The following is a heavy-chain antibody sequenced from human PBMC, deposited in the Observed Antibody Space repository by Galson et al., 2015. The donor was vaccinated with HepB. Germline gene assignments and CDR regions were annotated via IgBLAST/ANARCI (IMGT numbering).Heavy chain of an antibody. CDR3: AREGGIAAAGTNHY. Sequence: SVKVSCKASGYTFTRYGVSWVRQAPGQGLEWMGWISAYKGNTNYAQKIQGRVTMTTDTSTSTAYMELRSLRSDDTAVYYCAREGGIAAAGTNHYWGQGTLVTVSS. V-gene: IGHV1-18*04. CDR1: GYTFTRYG. J-gene: IGHJ4*02. CDR2: ISAYKGNT. D-gene: IGHD6-13*01.